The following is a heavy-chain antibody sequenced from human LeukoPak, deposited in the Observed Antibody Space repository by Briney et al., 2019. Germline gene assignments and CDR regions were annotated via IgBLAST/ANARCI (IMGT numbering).Heavy chain of an antibody. CDR2: ISNSGSPL. CDR1: GLTFNNFE. D-gene: IGHD5-24*01. Sequence: GGSLRLSCEASGLTFNNFEMHWVRQAPGKGLEWVSYISNSGSPLYYADSVKGRFIISRDNAKKSLYLDMNSLRVEDTAVYYCARGDGYNSFDYCGQGTLVTVSS. J-gene: IGHJ4*02. V-gene: IGHV3-48*03. CDR3: ARGDGYNSFDY.